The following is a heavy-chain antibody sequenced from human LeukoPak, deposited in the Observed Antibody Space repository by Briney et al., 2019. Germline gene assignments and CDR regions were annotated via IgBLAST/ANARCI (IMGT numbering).Heavy chain of an antibody. Sequence: GGSLRLSCAASGFTFSSYSMNWVRQAPGKGLEWVSSISSSSSYIYYADSVKGRFTISRDNAKNSLYLHMNSLRAEDTAVYYCARGEQYSSGFDYWGQGTLVTVSS. CDR3: ARGEQYSSGFDY. J-gene: IGHJ4*02. V-gene: IGHV3-21*01. CDR2: ISSSSSYI. D-gene: IGHD6-19*01. CDR1: GFTFSSYS.